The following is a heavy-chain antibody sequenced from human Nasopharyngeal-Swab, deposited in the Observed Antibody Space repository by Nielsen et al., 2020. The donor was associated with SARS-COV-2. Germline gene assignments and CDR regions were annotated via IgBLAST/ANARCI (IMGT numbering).Heavy chain of an antibody. D-gene: IGHD2-2*01. CDR3: ARRGRCSGSSCDMDV. J-gene: IGHJ6*02. V-gene: IGHV1-46*02. CDR1: GYTFNNYY. Sequence: ASVKVSCKASGYTFNNYYIHWVRHAPGQGLEWMGMINPGSGGTTYAQKFQGRVTMTRDTSTSTVFMDLSSLRSEDTAVYYCARRGRCSGSSCDMDVWGQGTTVTVSS. CDR2: INPGSGGT.